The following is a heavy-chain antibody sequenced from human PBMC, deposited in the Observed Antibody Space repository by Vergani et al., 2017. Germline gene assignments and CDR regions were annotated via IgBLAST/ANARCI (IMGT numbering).Heavy chain of an antibody. CDR3: AGEQWLPIDYFDY. CDR1: VYTFTSYG. CDR2: ISAYNGNT. J-gene: IGHJ4*02. Sequence: QVQLVQSGAEVKKPGASVKVSCKASVYTFTSYGISWVRPAPGQGLEWMGWISAYNGNTNYAQKLQGRVTMTPDTSTSTAYMGLRSLRSDDTAVYHRAGEQWLPIDYFDYWGQGTLVTVSS. V-gene: IGHV1-18*04. D-gene: IGHD6-19*01.